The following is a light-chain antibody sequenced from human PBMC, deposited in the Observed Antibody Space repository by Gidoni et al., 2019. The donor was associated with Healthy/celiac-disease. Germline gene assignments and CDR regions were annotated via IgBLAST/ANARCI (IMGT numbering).Light chain of an antibody. V-gene: IGKV1-9*01. CDR3: QQRD. CDR1: QGISSY. CDR2: AAS. Sequence: DIQLTQSPSFLSASVGDRVTITCRASQGISSYLAWYQQKPGKAPKLLIYAASTLQSGVPSRFSGSGSGTEFTLTISSLQPEDFATYYCQQRDFXPXTKVDIK. J-gene: IGKJ3*01.